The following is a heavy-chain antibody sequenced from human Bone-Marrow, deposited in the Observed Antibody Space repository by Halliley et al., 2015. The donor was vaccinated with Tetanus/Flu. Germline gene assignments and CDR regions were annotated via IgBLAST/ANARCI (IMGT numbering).Heavy chain of an antibody. CDR2: IQHSGAT. CDR1: GGPIDSVYYS. CDR3: ARGSRNYHGNFYFGR. D-gene: IGHD3-3*01. J-gene: IGHJ5*02. V-gene: IGHV4-30-2*01. Sequence: TLSLTCAVSGGPIDSVYYSLNWIRQTPLKGLEWIGYIQHSGATYYNPSLESRVSLSVDRSKSQFSLRLNSVTAADTAVYYCARGSRNYHGNFYFGRWGPGILVSFSS.